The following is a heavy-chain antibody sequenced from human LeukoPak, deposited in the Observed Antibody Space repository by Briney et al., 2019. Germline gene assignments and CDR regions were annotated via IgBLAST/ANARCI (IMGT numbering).Heavy chain of an antibody. Sequence: AASVKVSCKASGYTFTSYGISWVRQAPGQGLEWMGWISAYNGNTNYAQKLQGRVTMTTDTSTSTAYMELRSLRSDDTAVYYCARERQWLVRGWDGGDYWGQGTLVTVSS. CDR2: ISAYNGNT. CDR1: GYTFTSYG. V-gene: IGHV1-18*01. J-gene: IGHJ4*02. D-gene: IGHD6-19*01. CDR3: ARERQWLVRGWDGGDY.